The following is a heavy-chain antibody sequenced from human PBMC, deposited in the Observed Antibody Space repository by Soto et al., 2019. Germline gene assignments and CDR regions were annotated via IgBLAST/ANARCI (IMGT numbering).Heavy chain of an antibody. CDR3: ARDEWELRGGGDALDI. J-gene: IGHJ3*02. D-gene: IGHD1-26*01. CDR2: ISAYNGNT. Sequence: QLVQSGGEVKKPGASVKVSCKASGYTFTSYGISWVRQAPGQGHEWMGWISAYNGNTNYAQKSQSKVTMTTDKSTSTDYMELRSLKSDDTAVYYCARDEWELRGGGDALDIWGQETMVTVSS. V-gene: IGHV1-18*01. CDR1: GYTFTSYG.